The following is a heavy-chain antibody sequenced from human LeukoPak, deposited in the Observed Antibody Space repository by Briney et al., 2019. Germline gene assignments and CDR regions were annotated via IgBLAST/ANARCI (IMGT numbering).Heavy chain of an antibody. J-gene: IGHJ4*02. CDR2: ISYDGSNK. D-gene: IGHD3-9*01. V-gene: IGHV3-30*04. CDR3: ARSPRYFDWFFDY. Sequence: GGSLRLSCAASGFTFSSYAMHWVRQAPGKGLEWVAVISYDGSNKYYAVSVKGRFTISRDNSKITLYLQMNSLRAEDTAVYYCARSPRYFDWFFDYWGQGTLVTVSS. CDR1: GFTFSSYA.